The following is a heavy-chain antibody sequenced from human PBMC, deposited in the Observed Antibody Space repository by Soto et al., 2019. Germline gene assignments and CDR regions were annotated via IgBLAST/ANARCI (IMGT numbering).Heavy chain of an antibody. CDR1: GFTFSSYA. J-gene: IGHJ5*02. V-gene: IGHV3-23*01. CDR3: AKDIQGIFGVVISRYNWFDP. Sequence: GGSLRLSCAASGFTFSSYAMSWVRQAPGKGLEWVSAISGSGGSTYYADSVKGRFTISRDNSKNTLYLQMNSLRAEDTAVYYCAKDIQGIFGVVISRYNWFDPWGQGTLVTVSS. CDR2: ISGSGGST. D-gene: IGHD3-3*01.